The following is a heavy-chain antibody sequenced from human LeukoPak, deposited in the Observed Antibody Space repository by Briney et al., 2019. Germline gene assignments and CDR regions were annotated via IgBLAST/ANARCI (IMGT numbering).Heavy chain of an antibody. CDR3: ARGVGVPVAGYFDY. Sequence: LSGGSLRLSCAASGFTFSVYWMHWVRQAPGKGLVWVSRINGDGSSTTYADSVKGRFTISRDNAKNTLYLQVSSLRVEDTAVYYCARGVGVPVAGYFDYWGQGTLATVSS. V-gene: IGHV3-74*01. J-gene: IGHJ4*02. CDR1: GFTFSVYW. D-gene: IGHD6-19*01. CDR2: INGDGSST.